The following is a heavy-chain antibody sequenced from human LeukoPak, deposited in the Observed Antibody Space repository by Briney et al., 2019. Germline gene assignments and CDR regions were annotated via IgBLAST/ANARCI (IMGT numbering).Heavy chain of an antibody. D-gene: IGHD3-22*01. J-gene: IGHJ4*02. CDR2: ISCSSGGT. Sequence: GGSLRLSCAASGFSFSRYGMSWVRQAPGKGLEWVYAISCSSGGTYYADSVKGRFTISRDNSKNTLYLQINSLRAEDTAVYYCAKQGHYYDSTGYFDYWGQGTLVTVSS. V-gene: IGHV3-23*01. CDR3: AKQGHYYDSTGYFDY. CDR1: GFSFSRYG.